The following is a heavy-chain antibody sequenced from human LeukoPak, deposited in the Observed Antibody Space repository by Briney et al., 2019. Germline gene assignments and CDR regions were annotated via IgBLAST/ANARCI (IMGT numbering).Heavy chain of an antibody. J-gene: IGHJ4*02. CDR1: GFTFSSDA. Sequence: GGSLRLSCAASGFTFSSDAMSWVRQAPGKGLEWVSAISGSGGSTYYADSVKGRFTISRDNSKNTLYLQMNSLRAEDTAVYYCAKLWFGEPQYYFDYWGQGTLVTVSS. CDR2: ISGSGGST. CDR3: AKLWFGEPQYYFDY. D-gene: IGHD3-10*01. V-gene: IGHV3-23*01.